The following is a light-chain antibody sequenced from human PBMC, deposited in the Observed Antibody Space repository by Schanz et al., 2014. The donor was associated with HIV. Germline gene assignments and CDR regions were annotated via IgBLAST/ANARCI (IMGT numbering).Light chain of an antibody. V-gene: IGLV1-44*01. CDR3: NSYTRTSTPV. Sequence: QSVLTQPPSASGTPGQRVTISCSGSSSNFRSNAVNWYQQLPGTAPKLVIYNTYHRPSGVPDRFSGSTSDTSASLAISGLQAEDEADYYCNSYTRTSTPVFGGGTKLTVL. CDR2: NTY. CDR1: SSNFRSNA. J-gene: IGLJ2*01.